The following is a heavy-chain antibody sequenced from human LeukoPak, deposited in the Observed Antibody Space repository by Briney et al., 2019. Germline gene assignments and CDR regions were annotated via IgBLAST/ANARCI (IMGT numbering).Heavy chain of an antibody. J-gene: IGHJ4*02. V-gene: IGHV3-43D*03. D-gene: IGHD4-17*01. CDR2: INSDGHTT. Sequence: PGGSLRLSCEASGFTFDDYAMHWVRQVPGKGLEWVSVINSDGHTTNYADSVKGRFSISRDNSKNSLYLQMNSLRGEDTALYYCVKDRQYGDYGGGDFFDSWGQGTLVTVSS. CDR3: VKDRQYGDYGGGDFFDS. CDR1: GFTFDDYA.